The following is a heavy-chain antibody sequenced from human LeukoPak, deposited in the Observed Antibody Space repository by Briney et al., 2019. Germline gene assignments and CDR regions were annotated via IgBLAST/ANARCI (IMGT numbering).Heavy chain of an antibody. J-gene: IGHJ4*02. CDR2: ISYDGSNK. V-gene: IGHV3-30*04. Sequence: GRSLRLSCAASGFTFSSYAMHWVRQAPGKGLEWVAVISYDGSNKYYADSVKGRFTISRDNSKNTLYLQMNSLRAEDTAVYYCAKGTNFDYWGQGTLVTVSS. CDR1: GFTFSSYA. CDR3: AKGTNFDY. D-gene: IGHD3/OR15-3a*01.